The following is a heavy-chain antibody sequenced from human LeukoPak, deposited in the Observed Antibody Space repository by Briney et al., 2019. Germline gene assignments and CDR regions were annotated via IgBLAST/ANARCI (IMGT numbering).Heavy chain of an antibody. V-gene: IGHV4-59*11. CDR1: GGSITSHF. CDR2: IHYSGST. D-gene: IGHD3-10*01. J-gene: IGHJ5*01. Sequence: SETLSLTCSVPGGSITSHFWSWIRQPPGKGLEWIGYIHYSGSTNYNPSLKSRVTISPDTSKNQLFLKLNSVTAADTAVYYCARLVWLGESPGSWFDSWGQGTLVTVSS. CDR3: ARLVWLGESPGSWFDS.